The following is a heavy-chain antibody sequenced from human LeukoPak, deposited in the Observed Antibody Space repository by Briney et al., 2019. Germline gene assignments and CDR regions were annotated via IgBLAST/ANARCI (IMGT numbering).Heavy chain of an antibody. V-gene: IGHV1-46*01. D-gene: IGHD5-24*01. CDR2: INPSGGST. CDR3: ARGGDGNRRDFDY. Sequence: GASVKVSCKASGYTFTSYYMHWVRQAPGQGLEWMGIINPSGGSTSYAQKFQGRVTMTRDTSISTAYMQLNSLRSDDTAVYYCARGGDGNRRDFDYWGQGTLVTVSS. CDR1: GYTFTSYY. J-gene: IGHJ4*02.